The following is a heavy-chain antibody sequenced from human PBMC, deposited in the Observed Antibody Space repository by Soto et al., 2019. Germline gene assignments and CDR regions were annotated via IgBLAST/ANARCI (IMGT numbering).Heavy chain of an antibody. CDR2: IKKDSREK. CDR1: GFSFNDSW. J-gene: IGHJ4*02. CDR3: ARDPIRGDGYAFDY. V-gene: IGHV3-7*01. D-gene: IGHD5-12*01. Sequence: EVQLVESGGGLVQPGGSLRLSCETSGFSFNDSWMTWVRQAPGKGLEWVANIKKDSREKYYVDSVKGRFTISRDNAKNSLFLQMDSLRAEDTAVYYCARDPIRGDGYAFDYWGQGTLVTVSP.